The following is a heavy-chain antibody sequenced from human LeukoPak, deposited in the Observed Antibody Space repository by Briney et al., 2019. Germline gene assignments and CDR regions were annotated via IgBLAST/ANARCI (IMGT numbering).Heavy chain of an antibody. CDR1: GFTFTSYG. Sequence: GGSLRLSCTASGFTFTSYGMNWVRQARGKGLEWVSFIDTSGSYIYYGDSLKGRVTISRDNAKNSLYLQMNGLRAEDTAVYYCARGRSITLLRGVAMSDGFDIWGQGAMVSVSS. CDR2: IDTSGSYI. CDR3: ARGRSITLLRGVAMSDGFDI. V-gene: IGHV3-21*01. J-gene: IGHJ3*02. D-gene: IGHD3-10*01.